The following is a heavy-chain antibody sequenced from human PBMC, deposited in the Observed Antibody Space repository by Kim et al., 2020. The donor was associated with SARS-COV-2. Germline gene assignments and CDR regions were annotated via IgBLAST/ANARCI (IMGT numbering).Heavy chain of an antibody. J-gene: IGHJ4*02. CDR3: ARGLPSRFQPFDY. CDR1: GGSVSSSSYY. V-gene: IGHV4-39*02. Sequence: SETLSLTCTVSGGSVSSSSYYWGWIRQPPGKGLEWIGIMSYGGSTYYNPSLKSRVIISADTSKNHFSLKLSSVTAADTAVYYCARGLPSRFQPFDYWGQG. CDR2: MSYGGST. D-gene: IGHD5-18*01.